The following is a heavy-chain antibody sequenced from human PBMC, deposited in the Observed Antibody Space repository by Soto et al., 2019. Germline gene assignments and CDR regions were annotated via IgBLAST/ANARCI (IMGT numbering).Heavy chain of an antibody. D-gene: IGHD4-17*01. CDR2: INHSGNT. CDR1: GGSFSGYY. Sequence: KRSETLSLTCAVYGGSFSGYYWSWIRQPPGKGLEWIGEINHSGNTNYNPSLKSRVTISVDTSKNQFSLKLSSVTAADTAVYYCARGLGLTGDYVNYFDYWGQGTLVTVSS. CDR3: ARGLGLTGDYVNYFDY. V-gene: IGHV4-34*01. J-gene: IGHJ4*02.